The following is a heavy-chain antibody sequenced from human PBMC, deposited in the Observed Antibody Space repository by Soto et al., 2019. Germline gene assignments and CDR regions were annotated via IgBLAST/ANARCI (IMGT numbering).Heavy chain of an antibody. Sequence: GGSLRLSCAASGFTFSSYSMNWVRQAPGKGLEWVSSISRSSSYIYYADSVKGRFTISRDNAKNSLYLQMNSLRADDTAVYYCASGYCSGGSCYPVYWGQGTLVTVSS. CDR1: GFTFSSYS. V-gene: IGHV3-21*01. J-gene: IGHJ4*02. D-gene: IGHD2-15*01. CDR2: ISRSSSYI. CDR3: ASGYCSGGSCYPVY.